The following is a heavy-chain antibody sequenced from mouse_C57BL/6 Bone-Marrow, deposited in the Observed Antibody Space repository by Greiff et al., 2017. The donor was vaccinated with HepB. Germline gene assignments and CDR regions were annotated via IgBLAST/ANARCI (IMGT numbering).Heavy chain of an antibody. Sequence: EVKLVESGPGLAKPSQTLSLTCSVTGYSITSDYWNWIRKFPGNKLEYMGYISYSGSTYYNPSLKSRISITRDTSKNQYYLQLNTVTTEDTATYYCARYYYGSSPYFDYWGQGTTLTVSS. V-gene: IGHV3-8*01. J-gene: IGHJ2*01. CDR2: ISYSGST. D-gene: IGHD1-1*01. CDR1: GYSITSDY. CDR3: ARYYYGSSPYFDY.